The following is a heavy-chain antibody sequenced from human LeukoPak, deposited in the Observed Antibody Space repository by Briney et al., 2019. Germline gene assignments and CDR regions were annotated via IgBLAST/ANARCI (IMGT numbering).Heavy chain of an antibody. CDR2: INHSGST. V-gene: IGHV4-34*01. Sequence: SETLSLACAVYGGSFSGYYWSWIRQPPGKGLGWIGEINHSGSTNYNPSLKSRVTISVDTSENQFSLKLSSVTAADTAVYYCARRRAMVPFDYWGQGTLVTVSS. CDR3: ARRRAMVPFDY. D-gene: IGHD5-18*01. CDR1: GGSFSGYY. J-gene: IGHJ4*02.